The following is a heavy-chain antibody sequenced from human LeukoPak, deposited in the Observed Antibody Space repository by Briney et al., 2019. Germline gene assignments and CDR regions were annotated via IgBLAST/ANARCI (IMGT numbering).Heavy chain of an antibody. CDR1: GGSFSGYY. V-gene: IGHV4-34*01. J-gene: IGHJ6*02. CDR2: INHSGST. D-gene: IGHD3-3*01. CDR3: AREKGYDFWSGYGPSYYYYGMDV. Sequence: SETLSLTCAVYGGSFSGYYWSWIRQPPGKGLEWIGEINHSGSTNYNPSLKSRVTISVDTSKNQFSLKLSSVTAADTAVYYCAREKGYDFWSGYGPSYYYYGMDVWGQGTTVTVSS.